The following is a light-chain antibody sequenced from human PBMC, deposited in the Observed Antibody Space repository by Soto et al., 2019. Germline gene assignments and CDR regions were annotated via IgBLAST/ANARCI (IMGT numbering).Light chain of an antibody. CDR3: QQYGTSPRT. CDR1: QSVISNF. J-gene: IGKJ1*01. CDR2: GAS. V-gene: IGKV3-20*01. Sequence: DIVLTQSPGTLSLSQGERATLSCRASQSVISNFLAWYQQRPGQAPRLLIYGASSRATGIPDRFSGSGSGTDFTLTISRLEPEDFAVYSCQQYGTSPRTFGQGTKVDVK.